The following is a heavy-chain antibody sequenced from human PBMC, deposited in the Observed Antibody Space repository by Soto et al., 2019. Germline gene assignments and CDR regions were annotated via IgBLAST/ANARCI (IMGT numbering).Heavy chain of an antibody. V-gene: IGHV1-69*13. CDR2: IIPIFGTA. J-gene: IGHJ5*02. Sequence: ASVKVSCKASGGTFSSYAISWVRQAPGQGLEWMGGIIPIFGTANYAQKFQGRVTITADESTSTAYMELSSLRSEDTAVYYCARDLEEGAAAGLTYNWFDPWGPG. D-gene: IGHD6-13*01. CDR3: ARDLEEGAAAGLTYNWFDP. CDR1: GGTFSSYA.